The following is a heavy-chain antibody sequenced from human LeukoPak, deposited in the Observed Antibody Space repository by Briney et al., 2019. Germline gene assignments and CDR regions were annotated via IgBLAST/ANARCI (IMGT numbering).Heavy chain of an antibody. CDR2: IYSGGST. CDR1: GFTVSSNS. CDR3: AKDFRIGYSAHFDY. Sequence: GGSLRLSCAASGFTVSSNSMNWVRQAPGKGLEWVSVIYSGGSTYYADSVKGRFTISRDNSKNTLYLQMDSLRGEDTAVYYCAKDFRIGYSAHFDYWGQGALVTVSS. V-gene: IGHV3-53*01. D-gene: IGHD2-21*01. J-gene: IGHJ4*02.